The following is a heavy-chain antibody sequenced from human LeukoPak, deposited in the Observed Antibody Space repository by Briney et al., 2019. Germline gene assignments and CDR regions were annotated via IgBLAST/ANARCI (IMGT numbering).Heavy chain of an antibody. CDR1: RFTLGSHD. CDR2: VSSGFHA. CDR3: VREARGYHYTYFDY. V-gene: IGHV3-13*01. Sequence: GGALRLSCTDSRFTLGSHDMHSVRQIPGRGLECVAAVSSGFHAFFADSVQGRCTVSREDARNSLYLQMNSLRAGDTAVYYCVREARGYHYTYFDYWGQGTLVTVSS. J-gene: IGHJ4*02. D-gene: IGHD5-18*01.